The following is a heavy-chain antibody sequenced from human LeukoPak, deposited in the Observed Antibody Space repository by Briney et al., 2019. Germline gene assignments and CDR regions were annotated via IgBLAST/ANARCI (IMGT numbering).Heavy chain of an antibody. CDR2: IYYSGST. Sequence: SETLSLTCTVSGGSVSNGNFYWSWIRQPPGTGLEWIGYIYYSGSTNYNPSLKSRVTISVDTSKNQFSLKLSSVTAADTAVYYCARGVGDGYKGYNDYWGQGTLVTVSS. CDR3: ARGVGDGYKGYNDY. V-gene: IGHV4-61*01. D-gene: IGHD5-24*01. CDR1: GGSVSNGNFY. J-gene: IGHJ4*02.